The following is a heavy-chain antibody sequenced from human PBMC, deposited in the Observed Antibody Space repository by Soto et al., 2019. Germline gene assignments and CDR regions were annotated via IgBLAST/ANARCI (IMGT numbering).Heavy chain of an antibody. D-gene: IGHD6-13*01. CDR3: ARYRREAVAGYTLDN. V-gene: IGHV4-59*01. CDR2: VHNSGST. CDR1: GGSISSNY. J-gene: IGHJ4*02. Sequence: SETLSLTCTVSGGSISSNYWTWIRQPPGKGLEWIGYVHNSGSTNYNPSLKSRVTISEDTSKSQFSLKVNSMTAADTAVYYCARYRREAVAGYTLDNWGQGILVTVSS.